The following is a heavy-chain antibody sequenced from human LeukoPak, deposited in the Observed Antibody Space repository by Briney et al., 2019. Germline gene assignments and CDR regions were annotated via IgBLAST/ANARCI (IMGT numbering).Heavy chain of an antibody. V-gene: IGHV1-24*01. J-gene: IGHJ4*02. Sequence: ASVKVSCKVSGYTLTELSMHWVRQAPGKGLEWMGGFDPEDGKTIYAQKFQGRVTMTEDTSTDTAYMELSSLRTEDTAVYYCARDPRGPTTYDSSARDSLDYWGQGTLVTVSS. CDR3: ARDPRGPTTYDSSARDSLDY. D-gene: IGHD3-22*01. CDR2: FDPEDGKT. CDR1: GYTLTELS.